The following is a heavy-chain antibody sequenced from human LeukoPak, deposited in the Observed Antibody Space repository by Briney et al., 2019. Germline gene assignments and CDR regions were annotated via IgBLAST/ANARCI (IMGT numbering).Heavy chain of an antibody. V-gene: IGHV4-59*01. CDR3: ARVGGYDILTGYDY. D-gene: IGHD3-9*01. CDR2: IYYSGST. CDR1: GGSFSGYY. Sequence: SETLSLTCAVYGGSFSGYYWSWIRQPPGKGLEWIGYIYYSGSTNYNPSLKSRVTISVDTSKNQFSLKLSSVTAADTAVYYCARVGGYDILTGYDYWGQGTLVTVSS. J-gene: IGHJ4*02.